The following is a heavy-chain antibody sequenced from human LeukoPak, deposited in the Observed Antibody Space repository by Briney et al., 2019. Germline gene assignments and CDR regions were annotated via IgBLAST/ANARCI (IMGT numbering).Heavy chain of an antibody. CDR1: GFTFSSYE. J-gene: IGHJ4*02. Sequence: HAGGSLRLSCAASGFTFSSYEMNWVRQAPGKGLEWVSYISSSGSTIYYADSVKGRFTISRDNAKNSLYLQMNSLRAEDTALYYCAKATNGPIGFDYWGQGTLVTVSS. D-gene: IGHD1-1*01. CDR2: ISSSGSTI. CDR3: AKATNGPIGFDY. V-gene: IGHV3-48*03.